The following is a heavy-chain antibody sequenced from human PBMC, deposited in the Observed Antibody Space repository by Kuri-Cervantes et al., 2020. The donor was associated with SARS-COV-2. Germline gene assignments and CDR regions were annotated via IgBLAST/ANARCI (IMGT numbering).Heavy chain of an antibody. D-gene: IGHD6-13*01. Sequence: SETLSLTCTVSGGSISSYYWSWVRQPPGKGLEWIGNIHYSGSTNYNPSLKSRATMSVDTSKNQFSLKLSSVTAADTAVYYCARDLRPKAAAGTRNAFDIWGQGTMVTVSS. CDR3: ARDLRPKAAAGTRNAFDI. CDR1: GGSISSYY. J-gene: IGHJ3*02. CDR2: IHYSGST. V-gene: IGHV4-59*12.